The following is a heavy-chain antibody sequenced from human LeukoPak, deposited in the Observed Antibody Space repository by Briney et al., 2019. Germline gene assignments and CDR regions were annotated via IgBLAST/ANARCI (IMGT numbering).Heavy chain of an antibody. CDR3: AIWFGELSGQ. J-gene: IGHJ4*02. D-gene: IGHD3-10*01. V-gene: IGHV3-53*01. Sequence: GGSLRLSCAASGFTVSGNYMNWVRQAPGKGLEWVSILYTSGSTYYADSVRGRFTISRDNSRNKVYLQMNSLRVEDTAVYYCAIWFGELSGQWGQGTLVTVSS. CDR2: LYTSGST. CDR1: GFTVSGNY.